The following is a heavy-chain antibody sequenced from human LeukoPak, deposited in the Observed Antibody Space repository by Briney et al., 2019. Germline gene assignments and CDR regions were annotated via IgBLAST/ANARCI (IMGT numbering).Heavy chain of an antibody. V-gene: IGHV3-30-3*01. CDR1: GFTFSSYA. Sequence: PGGSLRLSCAASGFTFSSYAMHWVRQAPGKGLGWVAVISYDGSNKYYADSVKGRFTISRDNSKNTLYLQMNSLRAEDTALYYCANTIAMVAAAELSLPDYWGQGTLVTVSS. CDR2: ISYDGSNK. D-gene: IGHD2-15*01. CDR3: ANTIAMVAAAELSLPDY. J-gene: IGHJ4*02.